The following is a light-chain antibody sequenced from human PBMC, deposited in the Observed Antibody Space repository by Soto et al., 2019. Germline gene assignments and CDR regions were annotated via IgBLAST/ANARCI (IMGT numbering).Light chain of an antibody. V-gene: IGLV2-8*01. CDR3: SSFAGNNNLV. CDR2: EVS. J-gene: IGLJ2*01. CDR1: SSDVGGYNY. Sequence: QSVRTQPPSASGSPGQSVTISCTGTSSDVGGYNYVSWYQQHPGKAPKLMISEVSKRPSGVPDRFSGSKSSNTASLTVSGLQAEDEADYYCSSFAGNNNLVFGGGTKLTVL.